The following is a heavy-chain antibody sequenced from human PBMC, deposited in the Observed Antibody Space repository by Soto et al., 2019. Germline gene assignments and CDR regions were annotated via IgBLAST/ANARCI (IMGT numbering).Heavy chain of an antibody. CDR1: GGTFSSYA. CDR3: ASRYFDTWGWFDP. V-gene: IGHV1-69*13. J-gene: IGHJ5*02. CDR2: IIPIFGTA. Sequence: GASVKVSCKASGGTFSSYAISWVRQAPGQGLEWMGGIIPIFGTANYAQKFQGRVTITADESTSTAYMELSSLRSEDTAVYYCASRYFDTWGWFDPWGQGPLVTVAS. D-gene: IGHD3-9*01.